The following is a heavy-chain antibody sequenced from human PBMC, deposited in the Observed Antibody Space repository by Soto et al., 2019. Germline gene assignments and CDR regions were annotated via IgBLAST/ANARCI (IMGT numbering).Heavy chain of an antibody. V-gene: IGHV3-15*01. D-gene: IGHD3-3*01. Sequence: GGSLRLSCAASGFTFSNAWMSWVRQAPGKGLEWVGRIKSKTDGGTTDYAAPVKGRFTISRDDSKNTLYLQMNSLKTEDTAVYYCTTVEHYDYDFWSGYYEAFDCWGQGTLVTVSS. CDR1: GFTFSNAW. J-gene: IGHJ4*02. CDR2: IKSKTDGGTT. CDR3: TTVEHYDYDFWSGYYEAFDC.